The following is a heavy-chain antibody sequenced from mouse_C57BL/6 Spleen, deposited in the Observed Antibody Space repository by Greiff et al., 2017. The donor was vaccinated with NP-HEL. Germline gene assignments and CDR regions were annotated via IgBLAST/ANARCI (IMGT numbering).Heavy chain of an antibody. Sequence: EVKLVESGGDLVKPGGSLKLSCAASGFTFSSYGMSWVRQTPDKRLEWVATISSGGSYTYYPDSVKGRFTISRDNAKNTLYLQMSSLKSEDTAMYYCAREGGNPEPLDYWGQGTTLTVSS. V-gene: IGHV5-6*01. CDR3: AREGGNPEPLDY. D-gene: IGHD2-1*01. J-gene: IGHJ2*01. CDR2: ISSGGSYT. CDR1: GFTFSSYG.